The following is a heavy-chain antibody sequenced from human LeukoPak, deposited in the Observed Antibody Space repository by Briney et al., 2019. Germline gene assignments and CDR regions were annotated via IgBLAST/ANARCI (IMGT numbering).Heavy chain of an antibody. D-gene: IGHD6-6*01. CDR3: ARAQLEYSSSSADY. Sequence: PIFVTGKYAQKFQGRVTINAEEYTSKEYMELSSLRSEDTAVYYCARAQLEYSSSSADYWGQGTLVTVSS. CDR2: PIFVTG. J-gene: IGHJ4*02. V-gene: IGHV1-69*01.